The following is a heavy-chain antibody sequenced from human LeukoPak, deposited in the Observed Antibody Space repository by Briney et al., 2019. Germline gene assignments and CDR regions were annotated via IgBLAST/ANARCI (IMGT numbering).Heavy chain of an antibody. CDR1: GFTFSSYS. Sequence: RAGGSLRLSCAASGFTFSSYSMNWVRQAPGKGLEWVSAISGSGGSTYYADSVKGRFTISRDNSKNTLYLQMNSLRAEDTAVYYCAKESWGSGWYDYWGQGTLVTVSS. CDR3: AKESWGSGWYDY. J-gene: IGHJ4*02. D-gene: IGHD6-19*01. V-gene: IGHV3-23*01. CDR2: ISGSGGST.